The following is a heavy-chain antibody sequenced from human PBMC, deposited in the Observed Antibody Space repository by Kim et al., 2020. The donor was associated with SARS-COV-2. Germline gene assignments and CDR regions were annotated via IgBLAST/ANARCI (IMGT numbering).Heavy chain of an antibody. CDR2: INHSGST. J-gene: IGHJ6*02. D-gene: IGHD3-3*01. V-gene: IGHV4-34*01. CDR3: ARGPYDFWSGYYTGYGMDV. Sequence: SETLSLTCAVYGGSFSGYYWSWIRQPPGKGLEWIGEINHSGSTNYNPSLKSRVTISVDTSKNQFSLKLSSVTAADTAVYYCARGPYDFWSGYYTGYGMDVWGQGTTVTVSS. CDR1: GGSFSGYY.